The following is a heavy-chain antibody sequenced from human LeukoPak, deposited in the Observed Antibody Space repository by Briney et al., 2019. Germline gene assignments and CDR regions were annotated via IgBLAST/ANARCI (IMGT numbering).Heavy chain of an antibody. D-gene: IGHD3-10*01. CDR3: ARGGRYYYGSGSYGNWFDP. Sequence: SETLSLTCTVSGGSISSYYWSWIRQPPGKGLEWIGYIYYSRSTNYNPSLKSRVTISVDTSKNQFSLKLSSVTAVDTAVYYCARGGRYYYGSGSYGNWFDPWGQGTLVTVSS. CDR2: IYYSRST. V-gene: IGHV4-59*01. CDR1: GGSISSYY. J-gene: IGHJ5*02.